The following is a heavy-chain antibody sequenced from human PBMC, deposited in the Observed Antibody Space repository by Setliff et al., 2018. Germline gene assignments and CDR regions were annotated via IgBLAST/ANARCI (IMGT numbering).Heavy chain of an antibody. CDR1: GYSISSGYY. CDR3: ARVRNTQNGFFDY. Sequence: PSETLSLTCTVSGYSISSGYYWGWIRQPPGKGLEWIGNMYHSGSVYYNPSLKSRVTISVDTSKNQFSLKVISVTAADTAIYYCARVRNTQNGFFDYWSQGTLVTSPQ. D-gene: IGHD1-1*01. CDR2: MYHSGSV. J-gene: IGHJ4*02. V-gene: IGHV4-38-2*02.